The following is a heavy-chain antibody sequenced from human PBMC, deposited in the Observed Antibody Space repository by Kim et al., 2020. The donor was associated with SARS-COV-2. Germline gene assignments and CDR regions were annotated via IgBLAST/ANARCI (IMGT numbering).Heavy chain of an antibody. V-gene: IGHV6-1*01. CDR3: ARGFHSGDWAIHIAAAGSSGARFDY. J-gene: IGHJ4*02. CDR1: GDSVSSNSAA. CDR2: TYYRSKWYN. D-gene: IGHD6-13*01. Sequence: SQTLSLTCAISGDSVSSNSAAWNWIRQSPSRGLEWLGRTYYRSKWYNDYAVSVKSRITINPDTSKNQFSLQLNSVTPEDTAVYYCARGFHSGDWAIHIAAAGSSGARFDYWGQGTLVTVSS.